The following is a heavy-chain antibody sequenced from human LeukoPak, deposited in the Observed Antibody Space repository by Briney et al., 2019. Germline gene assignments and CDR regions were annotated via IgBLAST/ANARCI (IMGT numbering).Heavy chain of an antibody. D-gene: IGHD5-24*01. CDR2: IYHSGST. CDR1: GYSISSGYY. V-gene: IGHV4-38-2*01. CDR3: ARRFDDGNFDY. Sequence: PSETLSLTCAVSGYSISSGYYWGWIRQPPGKGLEGIGSIYHSGSTYYNPSLKSRVTVSVDTSKNQFSLKLSSVTAADTAVYYCARRFDDGNFDYWGQGTLVTVSS. J-gene: IGHJ4*02.